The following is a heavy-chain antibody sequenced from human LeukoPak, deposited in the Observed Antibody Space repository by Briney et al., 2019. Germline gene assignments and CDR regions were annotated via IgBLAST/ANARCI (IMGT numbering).Heavy chain of an antibody. CDR3: ARDTGIAAAALGWIDY. V-gene: IGHV3-30-3*01. J-gene: IGHJ4*02. CDR2: ISYDGSNK. CDR1: GFTFSSYA. Sequence: GRSLRLSCAASGFTFSSYAMHWVRQAPGKGLEWVAVISYDGSNKYYADSVKGRFTISRDNSKNTLYLQMNSLRAEDTAVYYCARDTGIAAAALGWIDYWGQGTLVTVSS. D-gene: IGHD6-13*01.